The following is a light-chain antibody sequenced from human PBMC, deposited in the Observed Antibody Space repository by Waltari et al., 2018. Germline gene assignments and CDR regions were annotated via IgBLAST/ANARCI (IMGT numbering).Light chain of an antibody. V-gene: IGKV2-30*02. CDR3: MQGTHWPRT. CDR1: QSLVHSDGATY. Sequence: GVMTESTLSLPVTLGQPVSISCRSSQSLVHSDGATYLNWFQQRQGQPSRRLIYYVSNRDSGVPDRFSGSGSGTDFTLKISRVEAEDVAVYYCMQGTHWPRTFGQGTKVEIK. J-gene: IGKJ1*01. CDR2: YVS.